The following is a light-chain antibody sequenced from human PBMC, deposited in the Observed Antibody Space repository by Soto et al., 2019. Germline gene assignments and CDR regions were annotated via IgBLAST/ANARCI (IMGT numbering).Light chain of an antibody. V-gene: IGLV2-8*01. J-gene: IGLJ1*01. Sequence: QAVVTQPPSASGSPGQSVTISCTGTKSDIGVYDFVSWYQQHPGKAPRLIIYDVVQRPSGVPDRFSGSKSGNTASLTVAGLQAADEADYFCKSYAGSNTYVFGSGTKVTVL. CDR1: KSDIGVYDF. CDR3: KSYAGSNTYV. CDR2: DVV.